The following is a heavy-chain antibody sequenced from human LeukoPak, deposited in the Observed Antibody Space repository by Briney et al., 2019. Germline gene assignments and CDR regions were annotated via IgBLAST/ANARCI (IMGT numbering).Heavy chain of an antibody. D-gene: IGHD6-19*01. CDR2: ISGSGGST. CDR1: GFTFTTYS. CDR3: AKGLNFDY. J-gene: IGHJ4*02. Sequence: GGSLRLSCEASGFTFTTYSMTWVRQAPGKGLEWVSAISGSGGSTYYADSVKGRFTISRDNSKNTLYLQMNSLRAEDTAVYYCAKGLNFDYWGQGTLVTVSS. V-gene: IGHV3-23*01.